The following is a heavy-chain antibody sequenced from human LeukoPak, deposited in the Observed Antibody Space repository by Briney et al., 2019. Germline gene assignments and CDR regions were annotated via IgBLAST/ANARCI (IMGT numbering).Heavy chain of an antibody. CDR3: ARGRVVEVVYEKGNLLDY. CDR1: GGSFSGYY. CDR2: INHSGST. V-gene: IGHV4-34*01. D-gene: IGHD2-8*02. J-gene: IGHJ4*02. Sequence: SETLSLTCAVSGGSFSGYYLSWIRQPPGKGLEWIGEINHSGSTNYNPYLNSRDTLSVDTTKNQYSLKLSSVTAPNTVVYDCARGRVVEVVYEKGNLLDYWGQGTLVTVSS.